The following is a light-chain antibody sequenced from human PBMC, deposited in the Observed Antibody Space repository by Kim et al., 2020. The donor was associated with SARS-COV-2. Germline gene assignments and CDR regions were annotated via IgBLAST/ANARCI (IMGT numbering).Light chain of an antibody. CDR2: YDT. J-gene: IGLJ3*02. Sequence: SCELTQPPSLSVAPGKTARITCGGDNIGSKSVHWYQQKPGQAPVVVIFYDTGRPSGVPERFSGSNSGDTATLTISWVEAGDEADYYCQVWDRSTNRVFGGGTKLTVL. V-gene: IGLV3-21*04. CDR3: QVWDRSTNRV. CDR1: NIGSKS.